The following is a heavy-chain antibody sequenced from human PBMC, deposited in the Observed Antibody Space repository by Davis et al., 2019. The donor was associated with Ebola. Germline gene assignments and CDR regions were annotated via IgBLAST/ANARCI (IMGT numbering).Heavy chain of an antibody. J-gene: IGHJ4*02. CDR3: ARDWGTTTPFNY. D-gene: IGHD3-16*01. CDR2: IIPIFGAA. CDR1: GGTFSRYA. Sequence: SVKVSCKASGGTFSRYAISWVRQAPGQGLEWMGGIIPIFGAAHYAQKFQGRVTISADESTSTAYMELRSLRFEDTALYYCARDWGTTTPFNYWGQGTLVTVSS. V-gene: IGHV1-69*13.